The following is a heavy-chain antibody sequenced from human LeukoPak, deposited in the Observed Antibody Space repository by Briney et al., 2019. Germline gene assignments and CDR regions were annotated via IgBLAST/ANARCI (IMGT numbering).Heavy chain of an antibody. V-gene: IGHV3-30*18. CDR2: ISYDGSNK. CDR3: AKDGGSSGYYDFWSGYWGNYFDY. J-gene: IGHJ4*02. Sequence: GGSLRLSCAASGFTFSNYAMSWVRQAPGKGLEWVAVISYDGSNKYYADSVKGRFTISRDNSKNTLYLQMNSLRAEDTAVYYCAKDGGSSGYYDFWSGYWGNYFDYWGQGTLVTVSS. CDR1: GFTFSNYA. D-gene: IGHD3-3*01.